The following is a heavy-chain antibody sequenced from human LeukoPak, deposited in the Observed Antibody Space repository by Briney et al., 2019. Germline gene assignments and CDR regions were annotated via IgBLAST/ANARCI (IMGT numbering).Heavy chain of an antibody. CDR2: IYTSGST. D-gene: IGHD3-3*01. Sequence: SETLSLTCTVSGGSISSGSYYWSWIRQPAGKGLEWIGRIYTSGSTNYNPSLKSRVTISVDTSKNQFSLKLSSVTAADTAVYYCARGPRWSGYTYWGQGTLVTVSS. J-gene: IGHJ4*02. V-gene: IGHV4-61*02. CDR3: ARGPRWSGYTY. CDR1: GGSISSGSYY.